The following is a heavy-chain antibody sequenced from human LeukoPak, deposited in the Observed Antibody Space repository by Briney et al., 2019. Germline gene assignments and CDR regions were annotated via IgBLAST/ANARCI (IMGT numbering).Heavy chain of an antibody. J-gene: IGHJ4*02. Sequence: GGSLRLSCAASGFTFNSYGMHWDRQAPGKGLDWVAFIRYDGSIKHYADSVKGRFTISRDNSKNTLFLQMNSLRPEDTALYYCGKGSSTSGCPDYWGQGTLVTVSS. CDR2: IRYDGSIK. CDR3: GKGSSTSGCPDY. CDR1: GFTFNSYG. V-gene: IGHV3-30*02. D-gene: IGHD6-19*01.